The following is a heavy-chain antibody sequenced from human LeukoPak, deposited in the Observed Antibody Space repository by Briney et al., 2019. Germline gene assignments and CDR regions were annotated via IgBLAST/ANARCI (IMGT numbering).Heavy chain of an antibody. CDR1: GYTFTSYY. J-gene: IGHJ4*02. CDR2: INPSGGST. V-gene: IGHV1-46*01. CDR3: ARLVPPNYYDSSGYDY. D-gene: IGHD3-22*01. Sequence: GASVKVSCKASGYTFTSYYMHWVRQAPGQGLEWMGIINPSGGSTSYAQKFQGRVTMTRATSISTAYLELSRLRSDDTAVYYCARLVPPNYYDSSGYDYWGQGTLVTVSS.